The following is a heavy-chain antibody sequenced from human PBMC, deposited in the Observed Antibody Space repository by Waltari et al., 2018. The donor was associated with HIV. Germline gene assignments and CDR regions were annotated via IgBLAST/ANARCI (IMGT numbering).Heavy chain of an antibody. V-gene: IGHV1-24*01. CDR1: GYTLPELS. J-gene: IGHJ5*02. D-gene: IGHD3-10*01. CDR3: ATETWVRGVKGGS. CDR2: WDPEVGET. Sequence: QVQLVQSGAEVKTPGASVKVSCKVSGYTLPELSMHWVRQASGKGREWMGSWDPEVGETDYAQKFQGRVTMTEDTSTDTAYMELSSLRSEDTAVYYCATETWVRGVKGGSWGQGTLVTVSS.